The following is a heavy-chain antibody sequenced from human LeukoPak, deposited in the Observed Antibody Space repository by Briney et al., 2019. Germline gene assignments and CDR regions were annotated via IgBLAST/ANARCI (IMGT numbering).Heavy chain of an antibody. Sequence: WGSLRLTCAVSGFTISSYGMHWVRYAQGQGMEQVSFIRYDGSNKYYADPFKGRFTISRVNSNNTLYLQTNSLRAEDTSVYYCSTHVLYYESSGYPPPRYYWGQGTLVTVSS. J-gene: IGHJ4*02. CDR2: IRYDGSNK. CDR3: STHVLYYESSGYPPPRYY. D-gene: IGHD3-22*01. V-gene: IGHV3-30*02. CDR1: GFTISSYG.